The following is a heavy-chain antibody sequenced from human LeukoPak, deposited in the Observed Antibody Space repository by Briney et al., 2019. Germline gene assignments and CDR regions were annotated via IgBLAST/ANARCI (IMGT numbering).Heavy chain of an antibody. Sequence: GGSLRLSCAASGFIFSNYGMNWVRQAPGKGLEWVSSISSSSSYIYYADSVKGRFTISRDNAKNTLYLQMNSLRAEDTAVYYCATLSTGELLYVDYWGQGTLVTVSS. D-gene: IGHD1-26*01. CDR2: ISSSSSYI. V-gene: IGHV3-21*04. CDR1: GFIFSNYG. J-gene: IGHJ4*02. CDR3: ATLSTGELLYVDY.